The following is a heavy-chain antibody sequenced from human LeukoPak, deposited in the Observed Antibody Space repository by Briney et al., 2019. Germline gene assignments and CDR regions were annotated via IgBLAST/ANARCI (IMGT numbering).Heavy chain of an antibody. CDR3: ARDETGSSFDY. CDR1: GFTFSSYW. D-gene: IGHD6-6*01. CDR2: INSDGSST. Sequence: GGSLRLSCAASGFTFSSYWMHWVRQAPGKGLVWVSRINSDGSSTNNADSVKGRFTISRDNAKNSLYLQMNSLRAEDTAVYYCARDETGSSFDYWGQGTLVTVSS. J-gene: IGHJ4*02. V-gene: IGHV3-74*01.